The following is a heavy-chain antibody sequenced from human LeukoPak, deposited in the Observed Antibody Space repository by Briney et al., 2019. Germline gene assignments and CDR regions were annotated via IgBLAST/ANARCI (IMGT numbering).Heavy chain of an antibody. D-gene: IGHD6-19*01. CDR3: ARRFSGWYYYYYMDV. V-gene: IGHV4-34*01. J-gene: IGHJ6*03. CDR1: GFNLRSNA. CDR2: INHSGST. Sequence: GSLRLSCAGSGFNLRSNAMSWVRQAPGKGLEWIGEINHSGSTNYNPSLKSRVTISVDTSKNQFSLKLSSVTAADTAVYYCARRFSGWYYYYYMDVWGKGTTATISS.